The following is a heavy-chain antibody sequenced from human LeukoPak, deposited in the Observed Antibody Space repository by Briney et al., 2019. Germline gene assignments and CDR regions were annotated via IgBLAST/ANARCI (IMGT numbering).Heavy chain of an antibody. CDR2: ISAYNGNT. CDR3: ARHTGSLYDFWSGYIDY. D-gene: IGHD3-3*01. V-gene: IGHV1-18*01. CDR1: GYTFTSYG. J-gene: IGHJ4*02. Sequence: ASVKVSCKTSGYTFTSYGISWVRQAPGQGLEWMGWISAYNGNTNYAQKVQGRVTMTTDTSTSTAYMELRSLRSDDTAVYYCARHTGSLYDFWSGYIDYWGQGTLVTVSS.